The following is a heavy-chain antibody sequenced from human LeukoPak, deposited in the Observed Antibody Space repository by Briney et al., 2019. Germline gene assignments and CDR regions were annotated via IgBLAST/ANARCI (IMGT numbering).Heavy chain of an antibody. CDR2: IFHTGHT. CDR1: GGSISSGDYP. Sequence: SETLSLTCAVSGGSISSGDYPWSWIRQPPGKGLEWIGYIFHTGHTSYNPSLKSRVTISVDMSKNQLSLKLSSVTAADTAVYYCARDEDQWLANGEHWFDPWGQGTLVTVSS. D-gene: IGHD6-19*01. V-gene: IGHV4-30-2*01. CDR3: ARDEDQWLANGEHWFDP. J-gene: IGHJ5*02.